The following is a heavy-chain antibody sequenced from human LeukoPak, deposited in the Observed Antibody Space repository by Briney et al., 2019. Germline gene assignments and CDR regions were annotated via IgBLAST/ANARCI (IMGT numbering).Heavy chain of an antibody. CDR3: AKLRCSSTSCYYYYYYYMDV. CDR2: ISSSSSYI. J-gene: IGHJ6*03. CDR1: GFTFSSYS. Sequence: PGGSLRLSCAASGFTFSSYSMNWVRQAPGMGLEWVSSISSSSSYIYYADSVKGRFTISRDNAKNSLYLQMNSLRAEDTAVYYCAKLRCSSTSCYYYYYYYMDVWGKGTTVTVSS. D-gene: IGHD2-2*01. V-gene: IGHV3-21*01.